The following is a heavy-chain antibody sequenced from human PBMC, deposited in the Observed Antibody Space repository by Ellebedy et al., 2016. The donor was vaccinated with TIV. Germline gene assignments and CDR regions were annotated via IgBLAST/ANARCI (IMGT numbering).Heavy chain of an antibody. CDR1: GGSISSTSYY. CDR3: YVGLRGIDAFDI. CDR2: IYYSGST. V-gene: IGHV4-39*07. Sequence: GSLRLSCTVSGGSISSTSYYWGWTRQAPGKGLEWIGSIYYSGSTYYNPSLKSRATISVDTSQKPLSLKLSSVTAADTAVYFCYVGLRGIDAFDIWGQGTMVTVSS. J-gene: IGHJ3*02. D-gene: IGHD4-17*01.